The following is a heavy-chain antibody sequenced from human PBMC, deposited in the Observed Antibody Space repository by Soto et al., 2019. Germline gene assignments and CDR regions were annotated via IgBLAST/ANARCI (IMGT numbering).Heavy chain of an antibody. V-gene: IGHV1-2*02. CDR3: ARETTTAPYYYYGMDV. J-gene: IGHJ6*02. CDR2: INPKSGGT. Sequence: ASVKVACEASGDTFTANYIHWVRQAPGQGFEWMGWINPKSGGTNYPQKFQGRVTMTRDTSLSTVYMTLTRLTSDDTAVYYCARETTTAPYYYYGMDVWGQGTTVTVSS. CDR1: GDTFTANY. D-gene: IGHD4-4*01.